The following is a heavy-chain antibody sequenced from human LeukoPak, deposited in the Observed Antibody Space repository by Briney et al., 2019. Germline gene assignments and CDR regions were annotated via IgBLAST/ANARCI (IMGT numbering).Heavy chain of an antibody. D-gene: IGHD6-6*01. CDR1: GFTFSSYS. CDR2: ITSSSGTI. J-gene: IGHJ3*01. V-gene: IGHV3-48*04. CDR3: ARSSYSSSSSV. Sequence: PGGSLRLSCVASGFTFSSYSMNWVRQAPGKGLQWVSYITSSSGTIYYADSVKGRFTISRDNAKNSLYLQINSLRAEDTAVYYCARSSYSSSSSVWGQGTMVTVSS.